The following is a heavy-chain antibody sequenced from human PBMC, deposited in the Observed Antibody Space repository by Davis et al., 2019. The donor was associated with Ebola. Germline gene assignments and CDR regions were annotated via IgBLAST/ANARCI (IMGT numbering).Heavy chain of an antibody. D-gene: IGHD1-26*01. J-gene: IGHJ6*02. CDR2: LYTSDRT. V-gene: IGHV3-66*01. CDR1: GFIFSNFN. CDR3: ARGSDGIVGAQYHSLDV. Sequence: GGSLRLSCAASGFIFSNFNMNWVRQAPGKGLEWVAVLYTSDRTFYADSVKGRFTISRNRSNNTVYLQMNSLRVEDTAIYYCARGSDGIVGAQYHSLDVWGLGTTVTVSS.